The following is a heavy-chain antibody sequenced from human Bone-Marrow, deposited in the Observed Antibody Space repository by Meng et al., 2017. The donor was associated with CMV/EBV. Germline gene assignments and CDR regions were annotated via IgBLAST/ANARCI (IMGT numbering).Heavy chain of an antibody. CDR3: GRSGSGVGAFDI. Sequence: GGSLRPSWAASGFTLTSYSTSWVRQAPGKGLGWVSSISSSSSYIYYAASVTGRFTSSRDNDKNSLYQQMNSLRAEDTAVYYCGRSGSGVGAFDIWGQGTMVSVSS. J-gene: IGHJ3*02. D-gene: IGHD2-15*01. CDR2: ISSSSSYI. CDR1: GFTLTSYS. V-gene: IGHV3-21*01.